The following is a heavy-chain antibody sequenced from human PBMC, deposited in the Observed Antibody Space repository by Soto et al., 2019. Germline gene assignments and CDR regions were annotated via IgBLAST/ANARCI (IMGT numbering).Heavy chain of an antibody. Sequence: EVQLLESGGGLVQPGGSLRLSCAASGFTFSNNVINWVRQAPGKGLGWVSGISDNGGSTYYADSVTGRCTISRDNSKNTLYLQMNSLRAEDTAVYYCAKEVYGAARGGMDVWGQGTTVTVSS. CDR3: AKEVYGAARGGMDV. V-gene: IGHV3-23*01. J-gene: IGHJ6*02. D-gene: IGHD3-10*01. CDR1: GFTFSNNV. CDR2: ISDNGGST.